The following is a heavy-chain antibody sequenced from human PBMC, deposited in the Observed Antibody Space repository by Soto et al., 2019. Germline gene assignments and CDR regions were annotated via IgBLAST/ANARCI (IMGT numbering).Heavy chain of an antibody. CDR3: ATELGENPASPFDA. Sequence: QVQLVQSGADVKKPGPSVKVSCQASGVTFSSETLGWVRQAPGQGLEWVGGIIPLFGTESYAQKSKGRVTMTADESTSTVYMGLSSLRSDEPAVYFCATELGENPASPFDAWGQGTLVTVSS. J-gene: IGHJ4*02. D-gene: IGHD3-10*01. V-gene: IGHV1-69*01. CDR1: GVTFSSET. CDR2: IIPLFGTE.